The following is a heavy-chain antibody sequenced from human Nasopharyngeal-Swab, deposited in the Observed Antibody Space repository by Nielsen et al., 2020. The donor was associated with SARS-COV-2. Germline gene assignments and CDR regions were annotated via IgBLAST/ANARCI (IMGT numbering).Heavy chain of an antibody. V-gene: IGHV1-46*01. Sequence: ASVKVSCKVSGYTFTSYYMHWVRQAPGQGLEWMGIINPSGGSTSYAQKFQGRVTMTRDTSTSTVYMELSSLRSEDTAVYYCARDRGTGDGDYWGQGTLVTVSS. CDR3: ARDRGTGDGDY. J-gene: IGHJ4*02. CDR2: INPSGGST. CDR1: GYTFTSYY. D-gene: IGHD7-27*01.